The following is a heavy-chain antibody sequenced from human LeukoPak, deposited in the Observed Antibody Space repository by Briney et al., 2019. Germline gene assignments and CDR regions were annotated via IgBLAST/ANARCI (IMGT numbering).Heavy chain of an antibody. J-gene: IGHJ5*02. Sequence: GGSLRLSCAASGFTFSSYSMNWVRQAPGKGLEWVSSISSSSYIYYADSVKGRFTISRDNAKNSLYLQMNRLRAEDTAVYYCARSHISSSWLPLINWFDPWGQGTLVTVSS. CDR1: GFTFSSYS. CDR2: ISSSSYI. CDR3: ARSHISSSWLPLINWFDP. D-gene: IGHD6-13*01. V-gene: IGHV3-21*01.